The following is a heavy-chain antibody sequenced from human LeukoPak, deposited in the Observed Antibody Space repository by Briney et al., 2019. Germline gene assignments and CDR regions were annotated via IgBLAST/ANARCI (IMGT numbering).Heavy chain of an antibody. CDR2: ISSTSIT. D-gene: IGHD2-2*01. CDR3: AKSAYCTSTSCPWIFDS. Sequence: GGSLRLSCAASGFTFSDCSMNWVRQAPGRGLEWVSYISSTSITFYADSVRGRSTISRDNAKNSLHLQMNSLRAEDTAVYYCAKSAYCTSTSCPWIFDSWGQGTLVTVSS. J-gene: IGHJ4*02. V-gene: IGHV3-48*01. CDR1: GFTFSDCS.